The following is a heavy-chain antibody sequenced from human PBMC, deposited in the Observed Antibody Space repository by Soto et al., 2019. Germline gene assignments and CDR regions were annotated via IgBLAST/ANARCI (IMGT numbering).Heavy chain of an antibody. V-gene: IGHV3-21*01. J-gene: IGHJ6*02. Sequence: GGSLRLSCAASGFTFSSYSMNWVRQAPGKGLEWVSSISSSSSYIYYADSVKGRVTISRDNAKNALDLQMNNLRAEDTAVFYGARDSSYCSSTSCYLYYYYFGMAVWGQGTTVTVSS. CDR2: ISSSSSYI. D-gene: IGHD2-2*01. CDR3: ARDSSYCSSTSCYLYYYYFGMAV. CDR1: GFTFSSYS.